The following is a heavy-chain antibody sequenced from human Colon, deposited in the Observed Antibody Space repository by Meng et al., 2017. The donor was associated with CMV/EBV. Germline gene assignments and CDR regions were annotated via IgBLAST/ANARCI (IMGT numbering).Heavy chain of an antibody. Sequence: ASVKVSCKASGYTFTSYGISWVRQAPGQGLEWMGWISAYNGNTNYAQKLQGRVTITTDTSTSTAYMELRSLSSDDTAVYYCARDWASGYDYYSYGMDVWGQGTTVTVSS. V-gene: IGHV1-18*01. CDR1: GYTFTSYG. CDR3: ARDWASGYDYYSYGMDV. D-gene: IGHD5-12*01. CDR2: ISAYNGNT. J-gene: IGHJ6*02.